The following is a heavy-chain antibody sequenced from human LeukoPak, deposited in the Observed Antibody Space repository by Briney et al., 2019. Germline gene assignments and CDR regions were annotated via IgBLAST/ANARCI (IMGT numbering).Heavy chain of an antibody. Sequence: GGSLRLSCAASGFTFSSYSMNWVRQAPGKGLEWVSSISSSSSYIYYADSVKGRFTISRDNAKNSLYLQMNSLRAVDTAVYYCAREGVTIFGVVIQNSETFGYYGMDVWGQGTTVTVSS. CDR1: GFTFSSYS. J-gene: IGHJ6*02. D-gene: IGHD3-3*01. CDR2: ISSSSSYI. CDR3: AREGVTIFGVVIQNSETFGYYGMDV. V-gene: IGHV3-21*01.